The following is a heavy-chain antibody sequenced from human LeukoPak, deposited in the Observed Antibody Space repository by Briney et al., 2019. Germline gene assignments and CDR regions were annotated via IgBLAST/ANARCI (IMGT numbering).Heavy chain of an antibody. D-gene: IGHD2-15*01. V-gene: IGHV3-66*01. CDR1: GFTFSTYS. J-gene: IGHJ4*02. CDR2: IYSGGST. CDR3: ARDRGYCSGGSCYSDYFDY. Sequence: PGGSLRLSCAASGFTFSTYSMNWVRQAPGKGLEWVSVIYSGGSTYYADSVKGRFTISRDNSKNTLYLQMNSLRAEDTAVYYCARDRGYCSGGSCYSDYFDYWGQGTLVTVSS.